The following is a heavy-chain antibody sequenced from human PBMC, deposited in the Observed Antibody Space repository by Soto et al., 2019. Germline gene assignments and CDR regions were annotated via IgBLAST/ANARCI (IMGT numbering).Heavy chain of an antibody. Sequence: EVQLLESGGGLVQPGGSLRLSCAASGFTFSSYAMSWVRQAPGKGLEWVSDISGSGGSTDYADSVKGRFTISRDNSKNPLYLQMNSMRAEDTAVYYGAKDLRSLDYGDYERDAFDIWGQGTMVTVSS. V-gene: IGHV3-23*01. CDR2: ISGSGGST. J-gene: IGHJ3*02. CDR3: AKDLRSLDYGDYERDAFDI. D-gene: IGHD4-17*01. CDR1: GFTFSSYA.